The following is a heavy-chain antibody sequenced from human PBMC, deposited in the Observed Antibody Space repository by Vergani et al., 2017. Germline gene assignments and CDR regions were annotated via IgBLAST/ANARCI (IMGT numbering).Heavy chain of an antibody. D-gene: IGHD3-22*01. Sequence: QVQLVESGGGVVQPGRSLRLSCAASGFTFSSYGMHWVRQAPGKGLEWVAVIWYDGSNKYYADSVKGRFTISRDNSKNTLYLQMNSLRAEDTAVYYCARDYYDSSGYFDYFDYWGQGTLVTVSS. CDR2: IWYDGSNK. J-gene: IGHJ4*02. V-gene: IGHV3-33*01. CDR3: ARDYYDSSGYFDYFDY. CDR1: GFTFSSYG.